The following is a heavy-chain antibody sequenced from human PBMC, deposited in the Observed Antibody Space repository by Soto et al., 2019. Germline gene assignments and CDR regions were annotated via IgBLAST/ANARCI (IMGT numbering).Heavy chain of an antibody. D-gene: IGHD3-16*01. CDR3: ARDWGRGTIDN. CDR2: NYYSGST. Sequence: QVQLQESGPGLVKPSETLSLTCTVSGGSISSYYWSWIRQPPGKGLEWIGYNYYSGSTNYNPSLKERVTIAVDTSKNQFSLKLSSVTAADTAVYYWARDWGRGTIDNRGQGTLVTVS. J-gene: IGHJ4*02. CDR1: GGSISSYY. V-gene: IGHV4-59*12.